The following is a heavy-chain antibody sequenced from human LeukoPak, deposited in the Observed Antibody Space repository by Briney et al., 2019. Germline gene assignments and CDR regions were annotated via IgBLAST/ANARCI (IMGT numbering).Heavy chain of an antibody. CDR1: GFTFSSYS. V-gene: IGHV3-48*02. Sequence: GGSLRLSCAASGFTFSSYSMNWVRQAPGKWLEWVSYISSSSSTIYYADSVKGRFTISRDNAKNSLYLQMNSLRDEDTAVYYCAREGRPYYDFWSGSLDYWVQGTLVTVSS. J-gene: IGHJ4*02. CDR2: ISSSSSTI. CDR3: AREGRPYYDFWSGSLDY. D-gene: IGHD3-3*01.